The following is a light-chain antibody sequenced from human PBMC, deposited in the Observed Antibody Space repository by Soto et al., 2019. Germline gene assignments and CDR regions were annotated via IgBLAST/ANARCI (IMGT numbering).Light chain of an antibody. Sequence: EIVLTQSPGTLSLSPGERATLSCRASQSVSSSYLAWYQQKPGQAPRLLIYGASSRATGIPDRFSGSGSGTDFTLTISRLEPEDFAVXYCXQYGXSPMYTFGQGTKLEIK. V-gene: IGKV3-20*01. J-gene: IGKJ2*01. CDR3: XQYGXSPMYT. CDR1: QSVSSSY. CDR2: GAS.